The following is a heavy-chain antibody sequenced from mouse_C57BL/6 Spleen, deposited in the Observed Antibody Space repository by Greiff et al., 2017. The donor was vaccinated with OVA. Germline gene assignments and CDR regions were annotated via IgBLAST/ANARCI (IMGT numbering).Heavy chain of an antibody. J-gene: IGHJ1*03. Sequence: VQLKESGGDLVKPGGSLKLSCAASGFTFSSYGMSWVRQTPDKRLEWVATISSGGSYTYYPDSVKGRFTISRDNAKNTLYLQMSSLKSEDTAMYYCARYDYDVYFDVWGTGTTVTVSS. D-gene: IGHD2-4*01. V-gene: IGHV5-6*01. CDR1: GFTFSSYG. CDR2: ISSGGSYT. CDR3: ARYDYDVYFDV.